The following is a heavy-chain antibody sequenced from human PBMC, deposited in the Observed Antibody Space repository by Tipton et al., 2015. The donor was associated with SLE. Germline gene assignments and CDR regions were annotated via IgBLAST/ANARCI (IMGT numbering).Heavy chain of an antibody. J-gene: IGHJ4*02. CDR3: ARYGMVVIASFDY. V-gene: IGHV4-39*07. D-gene: IGHD2-21*01. Sequence: LRLSCSVSGDSINNKNYYWGWIRQPPGKGLEWIGAIYYTGSAYYNPSLKNRVTISLVSSRDRFSLNLTSVTAADTAIYYCARYGMVVIASFDYWGQGTLVTVSS. CDR1: GDSINNKNYY. CDR2: IYYTGSA.